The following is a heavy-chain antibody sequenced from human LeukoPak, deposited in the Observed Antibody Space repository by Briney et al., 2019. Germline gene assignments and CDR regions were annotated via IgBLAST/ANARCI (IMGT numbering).Heavy chain of an antibody. Sequence: SETLSLTCTVSGGSISSYYWSWIRQPPGKGLEWIGYIYYSGSTNYNPSLKSRVTISVDTSKNQFSLKLSSVTAADTAVYYCARGNPAVAGIDYWGQGTLVTVSS. V-gene: IGHV4-59*12. CDR1: GGSISSYY. D-gene: IGHD6-19*01. CDR3: ARGNPAVAGIDY. J-gene: IGHJ4*02. CDR2: IYYSGST.